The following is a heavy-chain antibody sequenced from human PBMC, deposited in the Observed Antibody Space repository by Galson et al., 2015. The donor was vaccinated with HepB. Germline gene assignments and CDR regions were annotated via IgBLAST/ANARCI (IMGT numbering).Heavy chain of an antibody. CDR2: IKSKADGETT. D-gene: IGHD4-17*01. Sequence: SLRLSCAASGFTFSNAWMSWVRQTPGKGLEWVGRIKSKADGETTDYAAPVKGRFTISRDDTKATLYLEMNSLKTEDTAIYYCTADVPKYGAGAFDFWGQGTLVTVSS. V-gene: IGHV3-15*01. J-gene: IGHJ4*02. CDR3: TADVPKYGAGAFDF. CDR1: GFTFSNAW.